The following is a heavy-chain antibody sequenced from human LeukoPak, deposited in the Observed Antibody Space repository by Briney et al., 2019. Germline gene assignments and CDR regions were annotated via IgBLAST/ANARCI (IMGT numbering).Heavy chain of an antibody. CDR3: ARGSYGDYDFDY. CDR2: INTDGSST. D-gene: IGHD4-17*01. CDR1: GFTFCSYW. Sequence: GGSLRLSCAASGFTFCSYWMHWVRQAPGKGLVWVSRINTDGSSTSYADSVKGRFTISRDNAKNTLYLQMNSLRAEDTAVYYCARGSYGDYDFDYWGQGTLVTVSS. V-gene: IGHV3-74*01. J-gene: IGHJ4*02.